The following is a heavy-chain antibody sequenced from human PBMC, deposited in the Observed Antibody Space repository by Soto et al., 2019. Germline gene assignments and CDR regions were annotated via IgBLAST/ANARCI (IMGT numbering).Heavy chain of an antibody. CDR3: VKDVYCGGDCYGTDNWFDP. J-gene: IGHJ5*02. D-gene: IGHD2-21*02. Sequence: PGGSLRLSCSASGFTFSSYAMHWVRQAPGKGLENVSAISSNGGSTYYADSVKGRFTISRDNSKNTLYLQMSSLRAEDTAVYYCVKDVYCGGDCYGTDNWFDPWGQGTLVTVSS. CDR2: ISSNGGST. CDR1: GFTFSSYA. V-gene: IGHV3-64D*06.